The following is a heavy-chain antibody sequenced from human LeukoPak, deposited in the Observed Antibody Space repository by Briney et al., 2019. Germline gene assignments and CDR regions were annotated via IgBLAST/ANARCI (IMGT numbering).Heavy chain of an antibody. J-gene: IGHJ6*03. CDR2: MNPNSGNT. CDR1: GYTFTSYD. CDR3: ARTRTKKPAYYYYYMDV. V-gene: IGHV1-8*01. Sequence: ASVKVSCKASGYTFTSYDINWVRQATGQGLEWMGWMNPNSGNTGYAQKFQGRVTMTRNTSISTAYMELSSLRSEDTAVYYCARTRTKKPAYYYYYMDVWGKGTTVTISS. D-gene: IGHD2-2*01.